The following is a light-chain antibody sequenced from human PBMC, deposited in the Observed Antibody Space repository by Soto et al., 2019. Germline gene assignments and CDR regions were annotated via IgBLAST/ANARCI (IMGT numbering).Light chain of an antibody. J-gene: IGLJ2*01. CDR3: SSYTSVSIVVV. CDR1: YSDIGAYNF. V-gene: IGLV2-14*01. CDR2: EVN. Sequence: QLVLTQPASVSGSPGQSITISCTGTYSDIGAYNFVSWYQHHPGKAPKLIIYEVNNRPSGVSNRFSGSKSGNTASLSISDLQAEDEADYYCSSYTSVSIVVVFGGGTKLTVL.